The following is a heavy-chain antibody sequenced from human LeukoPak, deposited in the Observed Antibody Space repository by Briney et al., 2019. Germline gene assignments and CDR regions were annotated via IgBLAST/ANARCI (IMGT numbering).Heavy chain of an antibody. V-gene: IGHV3-23*01. CDR3: AKDEYYYDSSGMVGYFDY. Sequence: GGSLRLSCAASGFTFSSYAMSWVRQAPGKGLEWVSAISGSGGSTYYADSVKGRFTISRDNSKNTLYLQMNSLRAEDTAVYYCAKDEYYYDSSGMVGYFDYWGQGTLVTVSS. J-gene: IGHJ4*02. D-gene: IGHD3-22*01. CDR2: ISGSGGST. CDR1: GFTFSSYA.